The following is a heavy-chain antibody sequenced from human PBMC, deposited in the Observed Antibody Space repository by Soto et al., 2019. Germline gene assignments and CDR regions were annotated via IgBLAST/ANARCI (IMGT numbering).Heavy chain of an antibody. CDR2: INTLSTAI. D-gene: IGHD6-19*01. V-gene: IGHV3-11*01. CDR3: ARRLQWQLRPLDS. J-gene: IGHJ4*02. Sequence: LRLSCAGSGFTFTDYYMTWIRQAPGKGLEWVAYINTLSTAIYYADSVKGRFTISRDNAKNSLYLQMNGLRAEDTATYYCARRLQWQLRPLDSWGRGTLVTVSS. CDR1: GFTFTDYY.